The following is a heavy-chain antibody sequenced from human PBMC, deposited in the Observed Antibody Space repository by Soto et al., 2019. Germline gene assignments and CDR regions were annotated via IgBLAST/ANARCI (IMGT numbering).Heavy chain of an antibody. CDR1: GGSISSYY. D-gene: IGHD3-22*01. J-gene: IGHJ5*02. V-gene: IGHV4-59*01. CDR2: IYYSGST. CDR3: ARGARAYYYDSSGFTAWFDP. Sequence: LSLTCTVSGGSISSYYWSWIRQPPGKGLEWIGYIYYSGSTNYNPSLKSRVTISVDTSKNQFSLKLSSVTAADTAVYYCARGARAYYYDSSGFTAWFDPWGQGTPVTVSS.